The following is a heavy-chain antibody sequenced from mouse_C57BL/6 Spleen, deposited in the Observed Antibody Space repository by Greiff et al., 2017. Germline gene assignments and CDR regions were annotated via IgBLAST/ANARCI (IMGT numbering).Heavy chain of an antibody. CDR3: ARRAYYYGSYWYFDV. Sequence: VQLQQPGAELVMPGASVKLSCKASGYTFTSYWMHWVKQRPGQGLEWIGEIDPSDSYTNYNQKFKGKSTLTVDKSSSTAYMQLSSLTSEDSAVYYCARRAYYYGSYWYFDVWGTGTTVTVSS. D-gene: IGHD1-1*01. CDR1: GYTFTSYW. V-gene: IGHV1-69*01. J-gene: IGHJ1*03. CDR2: IDPSDSYT.